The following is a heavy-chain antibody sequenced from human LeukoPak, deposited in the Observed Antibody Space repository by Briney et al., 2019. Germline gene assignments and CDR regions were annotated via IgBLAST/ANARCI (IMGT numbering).Heavy chain of an antibody. Sequence: GESLKISCTGSGESFTDYWIGWVRQMPGKGLEWMGIIYPGDSDTRYSPSFHGQVTMSVDKSINTAYLQWSSLKASDTAVYYCARPLLRYFDTHAFDIWGQGTMVTVSS. J-gene: IGHJ3*02. V-gene: IGHV5-51*01. CDR1: GESFTDYW. CDR3: ARPLLRYFDTHAFDI. CDR2: IYPGDSDT. D-gene: IGHD3-9*01.